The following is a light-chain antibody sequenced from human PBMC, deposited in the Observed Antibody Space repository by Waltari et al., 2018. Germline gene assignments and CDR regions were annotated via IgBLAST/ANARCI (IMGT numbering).Light chain of an antibody. CDR1: LSILHSSENKNQ. CDR3: QQYYSTPFT. Sequence: DIVLTQYSDSLPVSLCERATINCKSTLSILHSSENKNQLGWYQQKSGQSPKLLIYGASTRESGVPDRFSGSGSGTDFTLTISSLQTEDVAVYYCQQYYSTPFTFGPGTKVDIK. CDR2: GAS. V-gene: IGKV4-1*01. J-gene: IGKJ3*01.